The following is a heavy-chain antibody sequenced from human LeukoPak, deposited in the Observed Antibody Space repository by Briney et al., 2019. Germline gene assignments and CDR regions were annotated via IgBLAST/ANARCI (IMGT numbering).Heavy chain of an antibody. D-gene: IGHD4-23*01. J-gene: IGHJ4*02. V-gene: IGHV1-2*04. CDR1: GYTFTGYY. Sequence: ASVKVSCKASGYTFTGYYMHWVRQAPGQGLEWMRWINPNSGGTNYAQKFQGWVTMTRDTSISTAYMELSRLRSDDTAVYYCARDLDYGGNLDFGYWGQGTLVTVSS. CDR3: ARDLDYGGNLDFGY. CDR2: INPNSGGT.